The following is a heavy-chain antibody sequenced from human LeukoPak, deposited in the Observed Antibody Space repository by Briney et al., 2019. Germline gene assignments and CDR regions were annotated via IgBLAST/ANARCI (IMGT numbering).Heavy chain of an antibody. CDR2: ISGSGGST. D-gene: IGHD1-1*01. J-gene: IGHJ6*02. V-gene: IGHV3-23*01. CDR3: AKRQLQYYYYYGMDV. CDR1: GFTFSSYA. Sequence: GGSLRLPCAASGFTFSSYAMSWVRQAPGKGLEWVSAISGSGGSTYYADSVKGRFTISRDNSKNTLYLQMNSLRAEDTAVYYCAKRQLQYYYYYGMDVWGQGTTVTVSS.